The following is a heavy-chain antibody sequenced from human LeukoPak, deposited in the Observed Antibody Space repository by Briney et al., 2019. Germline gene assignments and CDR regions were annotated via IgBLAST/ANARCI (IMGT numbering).Heavy chain of an antibody. V-gene: IGHV3-23*01. CDR3: AREAGPGNYGDYVFDP. D-gene: IGHD4-17*01. CDR1: GFTFSSYA. J-gene: IGHJ5*02. CDR2: ISGSGGST. Sequence: PGGSLRLSCAASGFTFSSYAMSWVRQAPGKGLEWVSAISGSGGSTYYADSVKGRFTISRDNSKNTLYLQMNSLRAEDTAVYYCAREAGPGNYGDYVFDPWGQGTLVTVSS.